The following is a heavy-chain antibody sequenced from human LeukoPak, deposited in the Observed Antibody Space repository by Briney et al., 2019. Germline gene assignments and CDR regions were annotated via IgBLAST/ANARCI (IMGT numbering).Heavy chain of an antibody. Sequence: SETLSLTCAVYGGSFSGYYWSWIRQPPGKGLEWIGEINHSGSTNYNPSLKSRVTISVDTSKNQFSLKLSSVTAADTAVYYCARHPGYYYYYMDVWGKGTTVTISS. J-gene: IGHJ6*03. CDR1: GGSFSGYY. CDR2: INHSGST. V-gene: IGHV4-34*01. CDR3: ARHPGYYYYYMDV.